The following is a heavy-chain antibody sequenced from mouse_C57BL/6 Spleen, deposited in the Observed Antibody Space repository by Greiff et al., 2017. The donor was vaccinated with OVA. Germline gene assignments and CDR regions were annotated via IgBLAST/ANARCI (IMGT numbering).Heavy chain of an antibody. J-gene: IGHJ1*03. Sequence: ASQSLSLTCSVTGYSITSGYYWNWIRQFPGNKLEWMGYISYDGSNNYNPSLKNRISITRDTSKNQFFLKLNSVTTEDTATYYCAREGTHRYFDVWGTGTTVTVSS. CDR2: ISYDGSN. D-gene: IGHD2-14*01. CDR1: GYSITSGYY. V-gene: IGHV3-6*01. CDR3: AREGTHRYFDV.